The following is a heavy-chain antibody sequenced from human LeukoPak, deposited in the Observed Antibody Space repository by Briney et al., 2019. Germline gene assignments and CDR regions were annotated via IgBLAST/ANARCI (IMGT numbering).Heavy chain of an antibody. CDR1: GFIFSSYA. V-gene: IGHV3-23*01. J-gene: IGHJ4*02. CDR3: ARDQYYYGSGSYLDDY. CDR2: ISGSGGST. Sequence: GGSLRLSCAASGFIFSSYAMSWVRQAPGKGLEWVSAISGSGGSTYYADSVKGRFTISRDNSKNTLYLQMNSLRAEDTAVYYCARDQYYYGSGSYLDDYWGQGTLVTVSS. D-gene: IGHD3-10*01.